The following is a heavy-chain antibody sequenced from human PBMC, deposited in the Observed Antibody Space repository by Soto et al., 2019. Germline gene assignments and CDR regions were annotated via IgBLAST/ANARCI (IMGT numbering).Heavy chain of an antibody. D-gene: IGHD3-10*01. J-gene: IGHJ4*02. V-gene: IGHV5-51*01. CDR1: GYSFNSYW. CDR3: ARPALESYGSGDY. CDR2: IYPGDSDT. Sequence: PGESLKISCKASGYSFNSYWIGWVRQMPGKGLELMGIIYPGDSDTKYSPSFQGQVTISVDRSISTAYLQWSSLKASDTAMYYCARPALESYGSGDYWGQGTMVTVSS.